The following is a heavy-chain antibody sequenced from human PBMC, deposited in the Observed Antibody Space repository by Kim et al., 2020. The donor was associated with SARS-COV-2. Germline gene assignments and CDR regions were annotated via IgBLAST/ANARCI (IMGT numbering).Heavy chain of an antibody. CDR2: IYYSGST. D-gene: IGHD6-13*01. J-gene: IGHJ4*02. CDR3: ARHQYSNSCLDY. CDR1: GGSISSRTDY. Sequence: SETLSLTCNVSGGSISSRTDYWGWIRQPPGKGLEWIGSIYYSGSTYYNPSLKSRVTISVDTSTNQFSLRLNSVTAADTAIYYCARHQYSNSCLDYWGQGTLVTVSS. V-gene: IGHV4-39*01.